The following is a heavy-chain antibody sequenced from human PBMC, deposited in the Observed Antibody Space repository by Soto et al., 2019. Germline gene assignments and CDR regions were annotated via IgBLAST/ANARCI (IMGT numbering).Heavy chain of an antibody. CDR1: GGSISSSSYY. Sequence: QLQLQESGPGLVKPSETLSLTCTVSGGSISSSSYYWGWIRQPPGKGLEWIGSIYYSGSTYYNPSLKRRVTISVDTSKNQFSLKLSSVTAADTAVYYCARTGWDTAMVTSFDYWGQGTLVTVSS. V-gene: IGHV4-39*01. J-gene: IGHJ4*02. CDR2: IYYSGST. D-gene: IGHD5-18*01. CDR3: ARTGWDTAMVTSFDY.